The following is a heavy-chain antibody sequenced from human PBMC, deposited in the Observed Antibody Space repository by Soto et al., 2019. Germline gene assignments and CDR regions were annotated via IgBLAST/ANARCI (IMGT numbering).Heavy chain of an antibody. CDR1: GFTFTNAW. V-gene: IGHV3-15*01. CDR2: IKSKTDGGTT. Sequence: EVQLVESGGGLVKPGGSLRLSCAASGFTFTNAWMTWVRQAPGKGLEWVGRIKSKTDGGTTDYAAPVKGRFTISRDDSKNTLYLQMISLETEDPAVYYCTRDVFYGGNSFDYWGQGTLVTVSS. D-gene: IGHD4-17*01. CDR3: TRDVFYGGNSFDY. J-gene: IGHJ4*02.